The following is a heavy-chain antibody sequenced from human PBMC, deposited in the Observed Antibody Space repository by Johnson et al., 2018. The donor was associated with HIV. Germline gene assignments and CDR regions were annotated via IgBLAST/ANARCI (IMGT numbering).Heavy chain of an antibody. J-gene: IGHJ3*01. CDR1: GFTFDDYA. V-gene: IGHV3-9*01. CDR2: INWNSGSI. D-gene: IGHD4-23*01. CDR3: ARVSDDYGGNPAAWGAFDV. Sequence: QLVESGGGLVQPGRSLRLSCAASGFTFDDYAMNWVRQAPGKGLEWVSGINWNSGSIAYADSVKGRFTISRDNAKKSLYLQMNNLRAEDTALYYCARVSDDYGGNPAAWGAFDVWGQGTMVTVSS.